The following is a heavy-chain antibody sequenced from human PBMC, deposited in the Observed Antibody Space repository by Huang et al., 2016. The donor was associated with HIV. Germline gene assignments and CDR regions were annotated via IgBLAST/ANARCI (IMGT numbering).Heavy chain of an antibody. D-gene: IGHD2-15*01. J-gene: IGHJ4*02. V-gene: IGHV4-39*01. Sequence: QLQLQESGPGLVKPSETLSLTCTVSGGSISSSSYYWGWLRQPPGKGLAWIGSIYYSGSTYYNPSLKSRVTISVDTSKNQFSLKLRSVTAADTAVYYCARRGGRKLGEIDYWGQGTLVTVSS. CDR3: ARRGGRKLGEIDY. CDR2: IYYSGST. CDR1: GGSISSSSYY.